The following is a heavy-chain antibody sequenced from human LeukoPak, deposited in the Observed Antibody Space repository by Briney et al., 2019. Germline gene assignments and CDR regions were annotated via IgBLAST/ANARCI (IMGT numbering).Heavy chain of an antibody. V-gene: IGHV4-31*03. CDR3: ARVSSDWSGWFDP. J-gene: IGHJ5*02. Sequence: SQTLSLTCNVSGDSISSGGFYWSWIRQPPGQGLEWIGYIYYSGSTYYNPSLKSRITISVDTSKNQFSLKLTSVTAADTAVYYCARVSSDWSGWFDPWGQGTLVTVSS. D-gene: IGHD6-19*01. CDR2: IYYSGST. CDR1: GDSISSGGFY.